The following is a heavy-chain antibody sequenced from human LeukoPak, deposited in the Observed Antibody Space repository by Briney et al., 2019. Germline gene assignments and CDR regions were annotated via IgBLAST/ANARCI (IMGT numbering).Heavy chain of an antibody. V-gene: IGHV4-34*01. D-gene: IGHD2-2*01. J-gene: IGHJ4*02. CDR3: ARGGPDIVVVPAVHDY. CDR1: GGSISDYY. Sequence: SETLSLTCTVSGGSISDYYWNWIRQPPGKGLEWIGEINHSGSTNYNPSLKSRVTISVDTSKNQFSLKLSSVTAADTAVYYCARGGPDIVVVPAVHDYWGQGTLVTVSS. CDR2: INHSGST.